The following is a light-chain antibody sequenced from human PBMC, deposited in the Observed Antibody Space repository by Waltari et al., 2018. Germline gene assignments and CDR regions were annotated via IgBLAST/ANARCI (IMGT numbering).Light chain of an antibody. CDR1: QSVDND. CDR2: GAS. V-gene: IGKV3-15*01. Sequence: EIVMTQSPVTLSVSPGEGATLSCRASQSVDNDLAWYQQKPGQAPSLGIYGASTRATGVPGRVSGGGSGTEFTLTISSLQSEDFAVYYCQQYNTWPLSVGPGTTVDIK. J-gene: IGKJ3*01. CDR3: QQYNTWPLS.